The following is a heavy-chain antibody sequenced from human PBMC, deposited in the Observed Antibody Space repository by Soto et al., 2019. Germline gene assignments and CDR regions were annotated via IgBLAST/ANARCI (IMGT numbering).Heavy chain of an antibody. Sequence: QLQLQASGPRVVKPSETLSLTCSISGGSISSSSYSWGWIRQPPGKVLEWIGPIYDSGSTHYTPSIEGRVAISAGPLNYQLGLRVFSVAAADPAVYYCGSQPGHCGSTTCFVYYSVDVWGEGATVTVS. D-gene: IGHD2-2*01. V-gene: IGHV4-39*01. CDR3: GSQPGHCGSTTCFVYYSVDV. CDR1: GGSISSSSYS. CDR2: IYDSGST. J-gene: IGHJ6*02.